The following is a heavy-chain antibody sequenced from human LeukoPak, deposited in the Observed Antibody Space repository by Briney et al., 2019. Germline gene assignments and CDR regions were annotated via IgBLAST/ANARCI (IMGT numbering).Heavy chain of an antibody. CDR3: AKVRGGLHPLDY. J-gene: IGHJ4*02. CDR2: ISASGGST. D-gene: IGHD3-16*01. V-gene: IGHV3-23*01. Sequence: GGSLRLSCAASGFTFTNYGMSWVRQAPGKGLEWVSAISASGGSTFYADSLKGRFTISRDNSKNTLFLQMNSLRAEDTAVYYCAKVRGGLHPLDYWGQGTLVTVSS. CDR1: GFTFTNYG.